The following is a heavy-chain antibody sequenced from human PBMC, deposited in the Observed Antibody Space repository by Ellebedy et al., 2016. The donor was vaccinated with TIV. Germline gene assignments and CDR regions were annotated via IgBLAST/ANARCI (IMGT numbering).Heavy chain of an antibody. J-gene: IGHJ4*02. Sequence: PGGSLRLSCAASGFTFSTYWMGWVRQAAGKGLEWVANTKQDGSEKYYVDSVVGRFTISRDNANNSLYLQMDSRRAEDTAVYYCATDEGIYWGQGTLVTVSS. D-gene: IGHD3-10*01. CDR2: TKQDGSEK. V-gene: IGHV3-7*03. CDR1: GFTFSTYW. CDR3: ATDEGIY.